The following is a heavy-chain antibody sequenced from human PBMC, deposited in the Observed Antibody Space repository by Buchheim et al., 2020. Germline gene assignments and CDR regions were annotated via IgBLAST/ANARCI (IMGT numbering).Heavy chain of an antibody. Sequence: QVQLQESGPGLVKPSETLSLTCTVSGGSISSYYWSWIRQPPGKGLEWSGYIYYSGSTNYNPSLKSRVTISVDTSKNQFSLKLSSVTAADTAVYYCRGIAAANYYYYYGMDVWGQGTT. CDR3: RGIAAANYYYYYGMDV. D-gene: IGHD6-13*01. CDR2: IYYSGST. J-gene: IGHJ6*02. V-gene: IGHV4-59*08. CDR1: GGSISSYY.